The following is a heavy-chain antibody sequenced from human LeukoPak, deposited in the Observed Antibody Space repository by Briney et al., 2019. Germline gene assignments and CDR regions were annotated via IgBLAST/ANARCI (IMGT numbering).Heavy chain of an antibody. CDR1: GYTFTGYY. D-gene: IGHD3-3*01. V-gene: IGHV1-2*02. CDR3: ARDGYYDFWSGYSIFDY. J-gene: IGHJ4*02. Sequence: ASVKVSCKASGYTFTGYYMHWVRQAPGQGLEWMEWINPNSGGTNYAQKFQGRVTMTRDTSISTAYMELSRLRSDDTAVYYCARDGYYDFWSGYSIFDYWGQGTLVTVSS. CDR2: INPNSGGT.